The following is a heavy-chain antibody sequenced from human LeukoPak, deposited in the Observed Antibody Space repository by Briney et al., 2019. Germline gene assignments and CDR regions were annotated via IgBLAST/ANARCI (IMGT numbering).Heavy chain of an antibody. CDR2: IKSKTDGGTT. Sequence: GGSLRLSCAVSGXTFTNAWMSWVRQAPGKGLESVARIKSKTDGGTTDYAAPVKGRFTISRDDSKNTLYLQMNSLKTEDTAVYYCTTDNWFDPWGQGTLVTVSS. J-gene: IGHJ5*02. CDR1: GXTFTNAW. CDR3: TTDNWFDP. V-gene: IGHV3-15*01.